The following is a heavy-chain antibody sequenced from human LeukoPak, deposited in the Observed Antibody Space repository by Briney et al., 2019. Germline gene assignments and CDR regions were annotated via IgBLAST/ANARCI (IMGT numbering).Heavy chain of an antibody. CDR3: ARDGLAGYDILTGYPGYGMDV. V-gene: IGHV1-2*02. J-gene: IGHJ6*02. CDR2: INPNSGGT. CDR1: GYTLTGYY. D-gene: IGHD3-9*01. Sequence: ASVKVSCKASGYTLTGYYMHWVRQAPGQGLEWMGWINPNSGGTNYAQKFQGRVSMTRDTSISTAYMELSRLRSDDTAVYYCARDGLAGYDILTGYPGYGMDVWGQGTTVTVSS.